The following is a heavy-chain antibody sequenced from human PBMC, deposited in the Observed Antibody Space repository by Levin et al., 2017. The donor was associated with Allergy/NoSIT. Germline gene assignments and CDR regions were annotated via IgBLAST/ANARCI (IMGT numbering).Heavy chain of an antibody. Sequence: PSETLSLTCTVSGGSISSYYWSWIRQPPGKGLEWIGYIYYSGSTNYNPSLKSRVTISVDTSKNQFSLKLSSVTAADTAVYYCARDFPSSGWTAHFDYWGQGTLVTVSS. D-gene: IGHD6-19*01. CDR2: IYYSGST. V-gene: IGHV4-59*01. J-gene: IGHJ4*02. CDR1: GGSISSYY. CDR3: ARDFPSSGWTAHFDY.